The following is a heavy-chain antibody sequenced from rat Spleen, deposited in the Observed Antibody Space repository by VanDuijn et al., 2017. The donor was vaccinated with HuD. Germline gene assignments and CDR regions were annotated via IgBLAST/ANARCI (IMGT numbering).Heavy chain of an antibody. CDR3: ARHGDRNSYAAFDY. V-gene: IGHV5-29*01. CDR1: GFTFSDYY. CDR2: LSYDGTTT. J-gene: IGHJ2*01. D-gene: IGHD1-12*01. Sequence: EVQLVESDGGLVRPGRSLKLSCAASGFTFSDYYMAWVRQAPTKGLEWVATLSYDGTTTYYRDSVKGRFTISRDDAKSTLYLQMDSLRSEDTATYYCARHGDRNSYAAFDYWGQGVMVTVSS.